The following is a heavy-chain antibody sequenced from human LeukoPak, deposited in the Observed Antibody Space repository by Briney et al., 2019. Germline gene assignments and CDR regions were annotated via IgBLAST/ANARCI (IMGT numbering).Heavy chain of an antibody. CDR2: ISRSSDTT. Sequence: GGSLRLSCAASGFTSNIYSMNWGRQAPGEGLEWVSYISRSSDTTWYADSAKGRFTISRDNAKNSLFLEMNSLRAEDTAVYYCARPSGSSWYPAFDMWGQGTMVTVSS. J-gene: IGHJ3*02. V-gene: IGHV3-48*04. D-gene: IGHD6-13*01. CDR3: ARPSGSSWYPAFDM. CDR1: GFTSNIYS.